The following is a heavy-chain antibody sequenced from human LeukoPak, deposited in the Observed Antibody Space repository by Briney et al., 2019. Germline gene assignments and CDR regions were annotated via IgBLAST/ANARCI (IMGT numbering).Heavy chain of an antibody. CDR1: GYIFTTYD. CDR3: ARRKFLGWFDP. D-gene: IGHD7-27*01. V-gene: IGHV1-8*03. Sequence: ASVKVSCKASGYIFTTYDIGWVRRATGQGLEWMGWLNPNSGNAGYAHKFQGRVTISRNTAISTAYMQLSSLRSADTAIYYCARRKFLGWFDPWGQGTLVTASS. CDR2: LNPNSGNA. J-gene: IGHJ5*02.